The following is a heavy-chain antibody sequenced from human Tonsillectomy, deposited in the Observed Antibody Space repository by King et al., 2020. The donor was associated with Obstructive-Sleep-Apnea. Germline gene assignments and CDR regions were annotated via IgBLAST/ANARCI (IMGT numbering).Heavy chain of an antibody. D-gene: IGHD6-13*01. V-gene: IGHV3-30*04. CDR2: ISYDGSNE. CDR1: GFTFSTYA. CDR3: AWGCSGGWYSGCYTMDV. J-gene: IGHJ6*02. Sequence: VQLVESGGGVVQPGRSLRLSCAASGFTFSTYAMHWVRQAPGKGPEWVAVISYDGSNEYHADSVKGRFTISRDNFKNTLYLQMNSLRPEDTAVYYCAWGCSGGWYSGCYTMDVWGQGTTVTVSS.